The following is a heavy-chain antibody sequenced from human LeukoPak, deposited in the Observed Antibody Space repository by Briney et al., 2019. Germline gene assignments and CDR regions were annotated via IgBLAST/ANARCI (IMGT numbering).Heavy chain of an antibody. Sequence: PSETLSLTCTVSGGSISSGDYYWNWIRQPPGKGLEWIGYIYYSGSTYYNPSLKSRVTISVDTSKNQFSLKLSSVTAADTAVYYCARLVDIVVGPSVDVWGKGTTVTVSS. J-gene: IGHJ6*04. CDR2: IYYSGST. V-gene: IGHV4-30-4*08. CDR3: ARLVDIVVGPSVDV. CDR1: GGSISSGDYY. D-gene: IGHD2-2*01.